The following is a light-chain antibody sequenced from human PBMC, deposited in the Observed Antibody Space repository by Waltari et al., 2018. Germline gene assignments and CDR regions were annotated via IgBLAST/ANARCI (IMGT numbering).Light chain of an antibody. CDR2: EAT. V-gene: IGKV5-2*01. Sequence: ETTLTQSPAFMSATPRDKVNISCRASQDIDDEMNWYQQKPGEGAIFIIQEATTLVPGIPPRFSGSGYGTDFTLTISSLEPEDFAVYYCQNRRNWPLLTFGGGTKVEIK. CDR1: QDIDDE. J-gene: IGKJ4*01. CDR3: QNRRNWPLLT.